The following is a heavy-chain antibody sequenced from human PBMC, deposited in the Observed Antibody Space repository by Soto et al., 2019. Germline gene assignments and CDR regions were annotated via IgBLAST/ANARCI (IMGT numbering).Heavy chain of an antibody. Sequence: ASVKVSCKVSGYTLTELSMHWVRQAPGKGLEWMGGFDPEDGETIYAQKFQGRVTMTEDTSTDTAYMELSSLRSEDTAVYYCASSKITFGGVIVYYYYYMDVWGKGTTVTVSS. CDR1: GYTLTELS. J-gene: IGHJ6*03. CDR2: FDPEDGET. CDR3: ASSKITFGGVIVYYYYYMDV. D-gene: IGHD3-16*02. V-gene: IGHV1-24*01.